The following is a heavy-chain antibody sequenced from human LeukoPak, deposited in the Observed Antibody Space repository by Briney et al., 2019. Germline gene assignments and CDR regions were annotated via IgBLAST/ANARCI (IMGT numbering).Heavy chain of an antibody. Sequence: ASVKVSCKASGGTFSSYAISWVRQAPGQGLEWMGRIIPIFGIANYAQKFQGRVTVTADKSTSTAYMEPSSLRSEATAVYYCARDSLDYDSSGYWNYWGQGTLVTVSS. V-gene: IGHV1-69*04. CDR1: GGTFSSYA. CDR3: ARDSLDYDSSGYWNY. D-gene: IGHD3-22*01. CDR2: IIPIFGIA. J-gene: IGHJ4*02.